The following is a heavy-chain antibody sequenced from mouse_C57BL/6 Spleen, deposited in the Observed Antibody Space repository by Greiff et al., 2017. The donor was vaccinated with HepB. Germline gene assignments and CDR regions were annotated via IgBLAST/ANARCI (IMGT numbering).Heavy chain of an antibody. J-gene: IGHJ1*03. Sequence: VQLQQPGAELVRPGASVKLSCTASGFNIKDDYMHWVKQRPEQGLEWIGWIDPENGDTEYASKFQGKATITADTSSNTAYLQRSSLTSEDAAVYYCTTRRLSWYFDVWGTGTTVTVSS. CDR2: IDPENGDT. CDR1: GFNIKDDY. D-gene: IGHD2-4*01. CDR3: TTRRLSWYFDV. V-gene: IGHV14-4*01.